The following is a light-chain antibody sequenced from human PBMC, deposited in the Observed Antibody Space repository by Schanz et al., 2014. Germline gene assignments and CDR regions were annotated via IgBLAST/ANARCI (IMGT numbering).Light chain of an antibody. V-gene: IGLV1-40*01. CDR1: SSNIGAGYD. J-gene: IGLJ1*01. Sequence: QSVLTQPPSVSGAPGQSVTISCTGSSSNIGAGYDVHWYQHLPGTAPKLIIYGNTNRPSGVPDRFSGSKSGTSASLAITGLQAEDEGDYYCQSYDRSLNVILVFGTGTKLTVL. CDR3: QSYDRSLNVILV. CDR2: GNT.